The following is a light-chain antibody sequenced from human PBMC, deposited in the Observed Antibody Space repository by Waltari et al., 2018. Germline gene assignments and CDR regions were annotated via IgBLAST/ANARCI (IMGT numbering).Light chain of an antibody. CDR1: QRVNMY. CDR3: QHRRNWPLT. J-gene: IGKJ4*01. Sequence: EIVLTQSPATLSLSPGERATLSCRASQRVNMYLAWYHQRPGQAPRLLIYDTSTRATDIPARFSGSGSETDFSLTISSLEPEDFAVYYCQHRRNWPLTFGGGTKVEIK. V-gene: IGKV3-11*01. CDR2: DTS.